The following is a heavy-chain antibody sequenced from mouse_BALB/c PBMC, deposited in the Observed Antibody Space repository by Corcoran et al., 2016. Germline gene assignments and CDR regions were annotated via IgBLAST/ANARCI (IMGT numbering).Heavy chain of an antibody. J-gene: IGHJ2*01. D-gene: IGHD2-4*01. Sequence: QIQLVQSGPELKKPGETVKISCKASGYTFTNYGMNWVKQAPGKGLKWMGWINTYTGEPTYADDFKGRFAFSLETSASTAYLQINNLKNEDMATYFCARGYYDYLYYFDYWGQGTTLTVSS. CDR2: INTYTGEP. CDR1: GYTFTNYG. CDR3: ARGYYDYLYYFDY. V-gene: IGHV9-1*02.